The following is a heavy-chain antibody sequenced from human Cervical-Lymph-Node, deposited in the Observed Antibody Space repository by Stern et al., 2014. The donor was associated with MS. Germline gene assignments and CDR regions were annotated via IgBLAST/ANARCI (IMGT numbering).Heavy chain of an antibody. CDR2: IIPIFGTA. D-gene: IGHD2-21*02. Sequence: QVQLVQSGAEVKKPGSSVKVSCKASGGTFSSYAISCVRQAPGQGLEWMGGIIPIFGTANYAQKFQGRVTITADESTSTAYMELSSLRSEDTAVYYCAIGYCGGDCSHYYYYYGMDVWGQGTTVTVSS. CDR1: GGTFSSYA. CDR3: AIGYCGGDCSHYYYYYGMDV. J-gene: IGHJ6*02. V-gene: IGHV1-69*12.